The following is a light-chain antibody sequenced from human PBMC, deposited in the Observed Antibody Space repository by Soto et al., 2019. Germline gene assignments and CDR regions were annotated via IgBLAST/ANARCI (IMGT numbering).Light chain of an antibody. J-gene: IGLJ1*01. Sequence: SALTQPPSASGSPGQSVTISCTGTSSDVGGYDFVSWYRQHPGKAPTVMIYEVSKRPSGVPDRFSGSKSGNTASLTVSGLQAEDEADYYCSSYAGTTLYVFGTGTKLTVL. CDR3: SSYAGTTLYV. V-gene: IGLV2-8*01. CDR2: EVS. CDR1: SSDVGGYDF.